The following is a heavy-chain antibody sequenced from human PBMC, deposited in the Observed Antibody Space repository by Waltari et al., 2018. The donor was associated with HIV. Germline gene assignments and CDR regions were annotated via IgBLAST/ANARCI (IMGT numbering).Heavy chain of an antibody. CDR1: GHSVSSNTAA. D-gene: IGHD2-8*01. CDR2: ATNRSEWRF. Sequence: QAGPRQQINSSETLSLTCGISGHSVSSNTAAWNWIRLSPSRGLEWLGRATNRSEWRFVYGASLRNRIAITADTSKSQFSLHLTSVTADDTATYFCARDGNGLDFWGQGTMVTVSS. J-gene: IGHJ4*02. CDR3: ARDGNGLDF. V-gene: IGHV6-1*01.